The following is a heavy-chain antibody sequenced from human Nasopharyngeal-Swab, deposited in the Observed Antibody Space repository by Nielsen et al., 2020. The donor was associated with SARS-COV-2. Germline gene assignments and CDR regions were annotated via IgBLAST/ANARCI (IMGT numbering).Heavy chain of an antibody. D-gene: IGHD6-19*01. V-gene: IGHV3-23*01. CDR3: AKKYGTRGWYVGLDY. CDR1: GFGFSAFA. Sequence: GSLKISCAASGFGFSAFATSWVRQAPGKGLEWVSAAGGNDGSTFYADSVRGRFTISRDNSKNTLYLQMNSLRAEDTALYYCAKKYGTRGWYVGLDYWGQGTQVTVSS. CDR2: AGGNDGST. J-gene: IGHJ4*02.